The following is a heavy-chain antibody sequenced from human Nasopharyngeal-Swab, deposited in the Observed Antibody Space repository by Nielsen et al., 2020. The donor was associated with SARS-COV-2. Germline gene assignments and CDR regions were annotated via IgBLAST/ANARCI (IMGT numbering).Heavy chain of an antibody. CDR3: ATSAPYCSSTSCYTNWFDP. Sequence: ASVKVSCKVSGYTLTESSMHWVRQAPGKGLEWMGGFDPEDGETIYAQKFQGRVTMTEDTSTDTAYMELSSLRSEDTAVYYCATSAPYCSSTSCYTNWFDPWGQGTLVTVSS. CDR2: FDPEDGET. D-gene: IGHD2-2*02. CDR1: GYTLTESS. V-gene: IGHV1-24*01. J-gene: IGHJ5*02.